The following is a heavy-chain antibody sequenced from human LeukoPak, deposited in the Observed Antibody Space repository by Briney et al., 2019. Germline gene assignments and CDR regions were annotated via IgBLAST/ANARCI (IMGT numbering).Heavy chain of an antibody. V-gene: IGHV3-23*01. CDR1: GFTFSNYG. D-gene: IGHD1-26*01. Sequence: GGTLRLSCAASGFTFSNYGMSWVRQAPGKRLEWVSSISDSGGSTYYADSVKGRFTFSRDNSKNTLYLQMNSLRAEDTAVYYCARVSELHFDYWGQGTLVTVSS. J-gene: IGHJ4*02. CDR3: ARVSELHFDY. CDR2: ISDSGGST.